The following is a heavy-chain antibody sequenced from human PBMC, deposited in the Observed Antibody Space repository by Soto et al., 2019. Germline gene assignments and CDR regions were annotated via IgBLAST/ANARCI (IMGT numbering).Heavy chain of an antibody. J-gene: IGHJ3*02. Sequence: PGASLKISCKGSGYSLTSYWIGWVRQMPGKGLEWMGIIYPGDSDTRYSPSFQGQVTISADKSISTAYLQWRSLKASDTAMYYCARHVRPFQAAIGDFAICGQETM. V-gene: IGHV5-51*01. D-gene: IGHD2-2*01. CDR2: IYPGDSDT. CDR3: ARHVRPFQAAIGDFAI. CDR1: GYSLTSYW.